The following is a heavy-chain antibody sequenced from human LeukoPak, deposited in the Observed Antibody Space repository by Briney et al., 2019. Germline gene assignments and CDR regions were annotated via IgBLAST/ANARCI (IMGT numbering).Heavy chain of an antibody. V-gene: IGHV1-69*13. Sequence: GASVKVSCKASGGTFSSYAISWVRQAPGQGLEWMGGIIPIFGTANYAQKFQGRVTITADESTSTAYMELSSLRSDDTAVYYCARDSCSDGNCFLDYWGQGTLVTVSS. CDR3: ARDSCSDGNCFLDY. CDR2: IIPIFGTA. CDR1: GGTFSSYA. J-gene: IGHJ4*02. D-gene: IGHD2-15*01.